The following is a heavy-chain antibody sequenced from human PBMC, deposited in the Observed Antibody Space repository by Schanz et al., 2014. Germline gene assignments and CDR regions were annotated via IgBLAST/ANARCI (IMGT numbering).Heavy chain of an antibody. V-gene: IGHV3-48*04. CDR3: ARPSDSSWYMDV. CDR1: GLIFSTYT. Sequence: EGQLVESGGGLVRPGGSLRLSCTTSGLIFSTYTLNWVRQAPGKGLEWISYIRFSGNTIYYADSVKGRFTISRDNAKNSLYLQMNSLRAEDTAVYYCARPSDSSWYMDVWGKGTTVTVSS. CDR2: IRFSGNTI. D-gene: IGHD2-21*02. J-gene: IGHJ6*03.